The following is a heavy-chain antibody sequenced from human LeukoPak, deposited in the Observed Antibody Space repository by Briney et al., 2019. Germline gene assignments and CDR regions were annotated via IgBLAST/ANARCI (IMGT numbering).Heavy chain of an antibody. Sequence: SETLSLTCTVSGGSISSYYWSWIRQPPAKGLEWIGYIYYSGSTNYNPSLKSRVTISVDTSKNQFSLKLSSVTAADTAAYYCARHPPATVTTALYFDYWGQGTLVTVSS. CDR3: ARHPPATVTTALYFDY. CDR2: IYYSGST. V-gene: IGHV4-59*08. J-gene: IGHJ4*02. CDR1: GGSISSYY. D-gene: IGHD4-17*01.